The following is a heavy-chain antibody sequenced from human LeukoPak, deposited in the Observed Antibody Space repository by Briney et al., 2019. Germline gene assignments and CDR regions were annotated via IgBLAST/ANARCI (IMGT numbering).Heavy chain of an antibody. D-gene: IGHD6-19*01. CDR2: IYTSGST. V-gene: IGHV4-4*07. CDR3: ARDAKWGIAVAGIWFDP. Sequence: SETLSLTCTVSGGSISSYYWSWIRQPAGKGLEWIGRIYTSGSTNYNPSLKSRVTMSVDTSKNQFSLKLSSVTAADTAVYYCARDAKWGIAVAGIWFDPRGQGTLVTVSS. CDR1: GGSISSYY. J-gene: IGHJ5*02.